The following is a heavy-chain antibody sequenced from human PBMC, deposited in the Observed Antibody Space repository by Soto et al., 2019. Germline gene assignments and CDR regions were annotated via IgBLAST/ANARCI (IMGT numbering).Heavy chain of an antibody. CDR1: GFTFSDYY. D-gene: IGHD3-22*01. V-gene: IGHV3-11*06. Sequence: GGSLRLSCAASGFTFSDYYMNWIRQAPGKGLEWVSHISSGSSYTHYADSVKGRFTISRDNAKNSMYLQMNSLRAEDTAVYYCATFRGTSNYYDSSGYLSSWGQGTLVTVSS. CDR3: ATFRGTSNYYDSSGYLSS. J-gene: IGHJ4*02. CDR2: ISSGSSYT.